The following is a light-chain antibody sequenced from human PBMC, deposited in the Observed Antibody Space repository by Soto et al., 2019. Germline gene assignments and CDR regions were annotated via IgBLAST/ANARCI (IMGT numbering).Light chain of an antibody. J-gene: IGKJ2*02. Sequence: DLQLTQSPSSLSASVGDRVTITCQASQDIKNYLIWYQQKAGEAPNLLIYDASTLGTGVSSRFSGSGSGTEFSLTLTNLQPEDIATYYCQHYDSVPCTFGQGTRLEIK. CDR3: QHYDSVPCT. CDR1: QDIKNY. CDR2: DAS. V-gene: IGKV1-33*01.